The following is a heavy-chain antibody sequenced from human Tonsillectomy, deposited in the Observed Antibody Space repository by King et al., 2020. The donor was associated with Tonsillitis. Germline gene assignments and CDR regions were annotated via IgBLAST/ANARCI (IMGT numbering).Heavy chain of an antibody. D-gene: IGHD6-13*01. CDR2: ISYDGSNK. V-gene: IGHV3-30*03. Sequence: VQLVESGGGVVQPGRSLRLSCAASGFTFSSYGMHWVRQAPSKGLEWVAVISYDGSNKYYVDSVKGRFTISRDNSKKTLYLQMNSLRAEDTAVYYCASYRSSWYFRGKETFDYWGQGTLVTVSS. J-gene: IGHJ4*02. CDR1: GFTFSSYG. CDR3: ASYRSSWYFRGKETFDY.